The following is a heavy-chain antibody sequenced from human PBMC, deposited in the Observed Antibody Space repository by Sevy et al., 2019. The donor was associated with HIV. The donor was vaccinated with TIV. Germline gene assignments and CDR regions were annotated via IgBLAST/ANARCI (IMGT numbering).Heavy chain of an antibody. V-gene: IGHV3-21*01. D-gene: IGHD5-18*01. J-gene: IGHJ6*02. Sequence: GGSLRLSCAASGFTFSSYSMNWVRQAPGKGLEWVSSISSSSYIYYADSVKGRFTISRDNAKNSLYLQMNSLRAEDTAVYYCARDPTKGYSYGYYYYYGMDVWGQGTTVTVSS. CDR3: ARDPTKGYSYGYYYYYGMDV. CDR1: GFTFSSYS. CDR2: ISSSSYI.